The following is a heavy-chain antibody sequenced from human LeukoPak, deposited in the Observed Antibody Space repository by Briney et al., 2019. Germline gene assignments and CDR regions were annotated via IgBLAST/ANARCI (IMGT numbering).Heavy chain of an antibody. D-gene: IGHD3-10*02. CDR2: ISSSGSTI. J-gene: IGHJ6*04. Sequence: GGSLRLSCAASGFTFSSYEMNWVRQALGKGLEWVSYISSSGSTIYYADSVKGRFTISRDNAKNSLYLQMNSLRAEDTAVYYCAELGITMIGGVWGKGTTVTISS. CDR1: GFTFSSYE. V-gene: IGHV3-48*03. CDR3: AELGITMIGGV.